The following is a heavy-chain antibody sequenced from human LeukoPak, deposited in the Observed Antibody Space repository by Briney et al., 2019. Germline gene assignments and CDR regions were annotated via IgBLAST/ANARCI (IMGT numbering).Heavy chain of an antibody. V-gene: IGHV3-23*01. CDR1: GFAFLNYG. J-gene: IGHJ4*02. CDR3: ARHNWGSYLDY. D-gene: IGHD7-27*01. Sequence: NPGGSLRLSCAASGFAFLNYGMSWVRQAPGKGLEWVSAISGSGVTTYYAGSVKGRFTISRDNSKNTLYLQMNSLRAEDTAVYYCARHNWGSYLDYWGQGTLVTVSS. CDR2: ISGSGVTT.